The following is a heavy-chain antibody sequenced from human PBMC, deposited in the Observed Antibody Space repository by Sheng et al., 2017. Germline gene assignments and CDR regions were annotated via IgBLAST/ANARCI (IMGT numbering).Heavy chain of an antibody. V-gene: IGHV3-23*01. Sequence: EVQLLESGGGLVQPGGSLRLSCAASGFTFSSYAMSWVRQAPGKGLEWVSAISGSGGSTYYADSVKGRFTISRDNSKNTLYLQMNSLRAEDTAVYYCAKSYYDSSGYYTDAFDIWGQGTMVTVSS. CDR1: GFTFSSYA. D-gene: IGHD3-22*01. J-gene: IGHJ3*02. CDR3: AKSYYDSSGYYTDAFDI. CDR2: ISGSGGST.